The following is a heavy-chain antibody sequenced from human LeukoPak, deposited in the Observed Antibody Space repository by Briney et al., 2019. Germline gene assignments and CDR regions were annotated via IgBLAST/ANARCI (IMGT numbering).Heavy chain of an antibody. V-gene: IGHV4-34*01. CDR1: GGSFSGYY. J-gene: IGHJ5*02. CDR2: INHSGST. Sequence: SETLSLTCAVYGGSFSGYYWSWIRQPPGKGLEWIGEINHSGSTNYNPSLKSRVTISVDTSKNQFSLKLSSVTAADTAVCYCARVAYYDFWSGYYMVNWFDPWGQGTLVTVSS. D-gene: IGHD3-3*01. CDR3: ARVAYYDFWSGYYMVNWFDP.